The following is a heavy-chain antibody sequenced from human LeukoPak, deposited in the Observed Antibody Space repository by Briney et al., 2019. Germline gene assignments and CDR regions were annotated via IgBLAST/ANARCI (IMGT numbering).Heavy chain of an antibody. V-gene: IGHV3-21*01. CDR3: ASSHFTIFGVVPG. Sequence: PGGSLRLSCAASGFTFSSYSMNWVRQAPGKGLEWVSSISSSSSYIYYADSVKGRFTISRDNAKNSLYLQMNSLRAEDTAVYYCASSHFTIFGVVPGWGQGTLVTVSS. J-gene: IGHJ4*02. D-gene: IGHD3-3*01. CDR2: ISSSSSYI. CDR1: GFTFSSYS.